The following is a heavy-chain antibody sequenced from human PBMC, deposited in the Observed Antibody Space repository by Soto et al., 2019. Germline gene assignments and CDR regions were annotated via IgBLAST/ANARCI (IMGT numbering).Heavy chain of an antibody. Sequence: GASVKVSCKASGYTFTSYYIHWVRQAPGQGLEWMGIINPSGGSTSYAQKFQGRVTMTRDTSTSTVYMELSSLRSEDTAVYYCARDVAAGTYYYYYYGMDVWGQGTTVTVSS. J-gene: IGHJ6*02. CDR3: ARDVAAGTYYYYYYGMDV. CDR1: GYTFTSYY. V-gene: IGHV1-46*01. CDR2: INPSGGST. D-gene: IGHD6-13*01.